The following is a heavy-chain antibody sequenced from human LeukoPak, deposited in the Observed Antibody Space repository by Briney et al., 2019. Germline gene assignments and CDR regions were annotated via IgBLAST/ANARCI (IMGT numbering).Heavy chain of an antibody. CDR2: INSDGSST. J-gene: IGHJ6*02. CDR3: ARGSYSHYGMDV. D-gene: IGHD1-26*01. CDR1: GFTFSSYW. Sequence: GGSLRLSCAASGFTFSSYWMHWVRQAPGKGLVWVSRINSDGSSTSYADSVKGRFTISRDNAKNTLYLQMNSLRAEDTAVYYCARGSYSHYGMDVWGQGTTVTVSS. V-gene: IGHV3-74*01.